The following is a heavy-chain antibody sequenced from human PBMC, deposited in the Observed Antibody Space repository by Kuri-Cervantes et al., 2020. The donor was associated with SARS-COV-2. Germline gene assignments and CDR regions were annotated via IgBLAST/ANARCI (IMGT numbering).Heavy chain of an antibody. J-gene: IGHJ3*02. D-gene: IGHD3-22*01. CDR2: INTNTGNP. CDR3: ARDINPVYYDTRQDAFDI. V-gene: IGHV7-4-1*02. CDR1: GYTFTSYA. Sequence: ASVKVSCKASGYTFTSYAMNWVRQAHGQGLEWMGWINTNTGNPTYAQGFTGRFVFSLDTSVSTAYLQISSLKAEDTAVYYCARDINPVYYDTRQDAFDIWGQGTMVTVSS.